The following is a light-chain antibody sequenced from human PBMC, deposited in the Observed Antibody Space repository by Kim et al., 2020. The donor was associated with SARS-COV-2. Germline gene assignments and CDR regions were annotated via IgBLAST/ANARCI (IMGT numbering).Light chain of an antibody. CDR3: QQAYNFPYT. J-gene: IGKJ2*01. CDR2: TAS. Sequence: DIQMTQSPSSVSASVGDRVTITCRASQDIRSRLTWYQQKPGETPKLLIYTASTLQSGVPSTFSGSGSGADFTLTISSLQPEDFATYYCQQAYNFPYTFGQGTKLEI. CDR1: QDIRSR. V-gene: IGKV1-12*01.